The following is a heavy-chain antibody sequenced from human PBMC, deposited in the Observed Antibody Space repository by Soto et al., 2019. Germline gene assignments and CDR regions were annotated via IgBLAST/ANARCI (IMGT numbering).Heavy chain of an antibody. J-gene: IGHJ4*02. CDR1: GGSISSGDYY. V-gene: IGHV4-30-4*01. CDR2: IYYSGST. CDR3: AREKSGDGSDY. D-gene: IGHD7-27*01. Sequence: PSETLSLTCTVSGGSISSGDYYWSWIRQPPGKGLEWIGYIYYSGSTYYNPSLKSRVTISVDTSKNQFSLKLSSVTAADTAVYYCAREKSGDGSDYWGQGTLVTVSS.